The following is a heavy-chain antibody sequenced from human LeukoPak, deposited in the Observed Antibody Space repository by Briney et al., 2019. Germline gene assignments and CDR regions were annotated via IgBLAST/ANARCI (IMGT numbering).Heavy chain of an antibody. CDR3: ARHGLYVGATPHDY. CDR1: GGFISSYY. J-gene: IGHJ4*02. V-gene: IGHV4-4*07. D-gene: IGHD1-26*01. CDR2: IYTSGST. Sequence: SETLSLTCTVSGGFISSYYWSWIRQPAGKGLEWIGRIYTSGSTNYNPSLKSRVTISVDKSKNQFSLKLSYVTAPDTAVYYCARHGLYVGATPHDYWGQGTLVTVSS.